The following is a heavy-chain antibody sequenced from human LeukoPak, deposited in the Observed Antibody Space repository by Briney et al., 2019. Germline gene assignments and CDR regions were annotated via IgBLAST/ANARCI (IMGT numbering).Heavy chain of an antibody. CDR1: GFTFNNYN. CDR3: AREVYYYDSSGFYYSGGFGY. Sequence: GGSLRLSCAASGFTFNNYNINWVRQAPGKGLEWVSYISSGSTTIYYADSVKGRFTISRDNAKNSLYLQMNSLRAEDTAVYYCAREVYYYDSSGFYYSGGFGYWGQGTLLTVSS. J-gene: IGHJ4*02. CDR2: ISSGSTTI. D-gene: IGHD3-22*01. V-gene: IGHV3-48*01.